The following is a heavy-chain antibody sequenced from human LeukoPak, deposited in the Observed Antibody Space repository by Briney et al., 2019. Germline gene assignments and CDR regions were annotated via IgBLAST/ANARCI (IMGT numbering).Heavy chain of an antibody. V-gene: IGHV3-23*01. CDR2: ISDTGNT. D-gene: IGHD1-14*01. Sequence: GGSLRLSCAASGFTLSSYAMSWVRQAPGKGLEWVSAISDTGNTYHADSVKGRFTISRDSSKNTLFLQMNRLRAEDTAVYYCAKSGLNRFDYWGQGTLVTVSS. CDR1: GFTLSSYA. CDR3: AKSGLNRFDY. J-gene: IGHJ4*02.